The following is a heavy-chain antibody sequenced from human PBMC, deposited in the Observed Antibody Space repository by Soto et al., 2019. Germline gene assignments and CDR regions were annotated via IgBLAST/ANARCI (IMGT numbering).Heavy chain of an antibody. J-gene: IGHJ6*02. CDR1: GFTFSSYG. CDR3: AKWDVLLWFGELLPQHYYYYYGMDV. D-gene: IGHD3-10*01. V-gene: IGHV3-30*18. CDR2: ISYDGSNK. Sequence: GGSLRLSCAASGFTFSSYGMHWVRQAPGKGLEWVAVISYDGSNKYYADSVKGRFTISRDNSKNTLYLQMNSLRAEDTAVYYCAKWDVLLWFGELLPQHYYYYYGMDVWGQGTTVTVSS.